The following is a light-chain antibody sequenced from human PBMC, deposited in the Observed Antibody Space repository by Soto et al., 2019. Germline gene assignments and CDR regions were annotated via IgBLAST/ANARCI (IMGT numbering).Light chain of an antibody. J-gene: IGLJ3*02. Sequence: QPVLTQPPSASASLGASVKLTCTLSSGHNSYAIAWHQQQPEKGPRYLMKLNSDGSHSKGDGIPDRFSGSSSGAERYLTSSSLQSEDEAYYYCQTWSTDIRVFGGGTKLTVL. V-gene: IGLV4-69*01. CDR2: LNSDGSH. CDR1: SGHNSYA. CDR3: QTWSTDIRV.